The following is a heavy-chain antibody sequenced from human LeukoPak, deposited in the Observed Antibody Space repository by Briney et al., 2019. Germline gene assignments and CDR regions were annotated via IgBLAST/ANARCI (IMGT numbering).Heavy chain of an antibody. CDR1: GFTFSSYG. CDR3: ARDRGRTTIDAFDI. Sequence: GRSLRLSCAASGFTFSSYGMHWVRQAPGKGLEWVAVISYDGSDKYYADSVKGRFTISRDNTQNTLYLQMNSLRAEDTAVYYCARDRGRTTIDAFDIWGQGTMVTVSS. V-gene: IGHV3-30*03. CDR2: ISYDGSDK. D-gene: IGHD1-7*01. J-gene: IGHJ3*02.